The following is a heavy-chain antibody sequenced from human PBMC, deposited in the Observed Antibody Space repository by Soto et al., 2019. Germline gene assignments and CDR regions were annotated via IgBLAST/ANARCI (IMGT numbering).Heavy chain of an antibody. V-gene: IGHV4-31*03. D-gene: IGHD4-17*01. J-gene: IGHJ2*01. Sequence: QVQLQESGPGLVKPSQTLSLTCTVSGGSISSGGYYWSWIRQHPGKGLEWIGYIYYSGSTYYNPSPKSRVTISVDTSKNQFSLKLSSVTAADTAVYYCASIFGGGPDYGDPNWYFDLWGRGTLVTVSS. CDR1: GGSISSGGYY. CDR2: IYYSGST. CDR3: ASIFGGGPDYGDPNWYFDL.